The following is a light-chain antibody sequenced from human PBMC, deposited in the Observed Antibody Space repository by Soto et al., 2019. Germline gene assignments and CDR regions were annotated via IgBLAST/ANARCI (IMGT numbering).Light chain of an antibody. CDR3: QEYGSTRT. V-gene: IGKV3-20*01. CDR1: QSVTSGY. Sequence: EIVLTQFPGTLSLSPGERATLSCRASQSVTSGYLAWYQQKPGQAPRLLIYGAYNRATGIPDRFSGSGSGTDFTLTISRLEPEDFAVYYCQEYGSTRTFGLGTKVEIK. J-gene: IGKJ1*01. CDR2: GAY.